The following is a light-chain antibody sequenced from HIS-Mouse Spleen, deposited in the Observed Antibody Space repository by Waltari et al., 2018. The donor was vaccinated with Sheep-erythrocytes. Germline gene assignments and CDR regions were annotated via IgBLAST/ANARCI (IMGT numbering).Light chain of an antibody. CDR3: CSYAGSSTPWV. V-gene: IGLV2-23*01. CDR2: EGS. J-gene: IGLJ3*02. Sequence: QSALTQPASVSGSPGQSITISCPGTSSDVGSYNLVSWYQHHPGKAPKLMIYEGSKRHSGVSKRFSRSKSGNTASLTISGLQAEDEADYYCCSYAGSSTPWVVGGGSKLTVL. CDR1: SSDVGSYNL.